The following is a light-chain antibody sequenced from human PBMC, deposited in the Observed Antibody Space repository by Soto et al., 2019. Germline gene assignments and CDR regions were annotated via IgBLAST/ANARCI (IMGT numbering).Light chain of an antibody. J-gene: IGKJ5*01. CDR2: GAS. CDR3: QQRSDWPS. CDR1: QSVSSSY. Sequence: EFVLTQSPGTLSLSPGERATLSCRASQSVSSSYLAWYQQKPGQAPRLLIYGASSRATGIPARFSGSGSGTDFTLTISSLEPEDFAVYYCQQRSDWPSFGQGTRLEI. V-gene: IGKV3D-20*02.